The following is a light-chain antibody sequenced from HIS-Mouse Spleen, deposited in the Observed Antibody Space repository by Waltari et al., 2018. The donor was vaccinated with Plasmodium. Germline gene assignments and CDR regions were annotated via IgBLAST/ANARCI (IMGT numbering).Light chain of an antibody. CDR3: QQYNNWSFT. CDR2: GAS. V-gene: IGKV3-15*01. Sequence: EIVMTQSPATLSVSPGERATLSCRASQSVSRNLAWYQQKPGQAPRRLIYGASTRATGIPARFSGSGSGTEVTLTISSRQSEDFAVYYCQQYNNWSFTFGPGTKVDIK. J-gene: IGKJ3*01. CDR1: QSVSRN.